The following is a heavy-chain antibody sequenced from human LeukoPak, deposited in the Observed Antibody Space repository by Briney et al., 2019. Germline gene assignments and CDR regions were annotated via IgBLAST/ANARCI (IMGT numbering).Heavy chain of an antibody. V-gene: IGHV4-61*01. CDR3: ARSGDYWYFDL. D-gene: IGHD2-21*01. CDR2: IYYSGST. J-gene: IGHJ2*01. CDR1: GGSVRTGSYY. Sequence: SETLSLTCTVSGGSVRTGSYYWTWIRQPTGKGPEWIGYIYYSGSTNYNPSLKSRVTILEDSSKNQFSLKLSSVTAADTAVYYCARSGDYWYFDLWGPRHPGHCLL.